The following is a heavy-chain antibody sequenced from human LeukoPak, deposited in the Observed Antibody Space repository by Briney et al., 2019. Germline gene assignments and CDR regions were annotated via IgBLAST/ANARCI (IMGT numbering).Heavy chain of an antibody. J-gene: IGHJ4*02. D-gene: IGHD6-13*01. CDR1: GSSFTNYW. CDR3: ARHRSGWSEFDY. Sequence: GESLKISCQGSGSSFTNYWIAWVRQMPGEGLEWMGIIYPGDSDTNYSPSFLGHVTISADTSINTSYLQWSSLKASDTAIYYSARHRSGWSEFDYWGEGTLVTVSS. CDR2: IYPGDSDT. V-gene: IGHV5-51*01.